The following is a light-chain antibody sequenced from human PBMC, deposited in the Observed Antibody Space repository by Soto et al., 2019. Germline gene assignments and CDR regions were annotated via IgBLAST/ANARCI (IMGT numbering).Light chain of an antibody. J-gene: IGLJ3*02. CDR2: GVN. V-gene: IGLV2-14*03. CDR3: QSYDSSLSGSV. Sequence: QSALTQPASVSGSPGQSITISCTGTVSDVGGYDSVSWYQQHPGRAPKLIIYGVNNRPSGVSNRFSASKSADTASLTISGLQAEDEANYYCQSYDSSLSGSVFGGGTKVTVL. CDR1: VSDVGGYDS.